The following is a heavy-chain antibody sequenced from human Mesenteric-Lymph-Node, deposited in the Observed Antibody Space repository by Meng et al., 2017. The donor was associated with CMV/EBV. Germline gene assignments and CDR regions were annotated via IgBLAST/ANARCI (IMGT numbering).Heavy chain of an antibody. CDR3: AKTQYCDGGSCYEADFDY. CDR1: FTFSNYA. D-gene: IGHD2-15*01. Sequence: FTFSNYAMTWVRQAPGKGLEWVSVIYSGGTTTDYADSVKGRFTISRDNFKNTVYLEMNALRAEDTAVYYCAKTQYCDGGSCYEADFDYWGQGTLVTVSS. V-gene: IGHV3-23*03. J-gene: IGHJ4*02. CDR2: IYSGGTTT.